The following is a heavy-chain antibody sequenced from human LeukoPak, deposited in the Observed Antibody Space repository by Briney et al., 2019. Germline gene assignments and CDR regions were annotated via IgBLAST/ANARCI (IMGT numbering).Heavy chain of an antibody. V-gene: IGHV1-69*13. CDR2: IIPIFGTA. CDR3: ARVQLERHLPDY. CDR1: GGTFSSYA. D-gene: IGHD1-1*01. J-gene: IGHJ4*02. Sequence: SVKVSCKASGGTFSSYAISWVRQAPGQGLEWMGGIIPIFGTANYAQKFQGRVTITADESTSTAYMELSSLRSEDMAVYYCARVQLERHLPDYWGQGTLVTVSS.